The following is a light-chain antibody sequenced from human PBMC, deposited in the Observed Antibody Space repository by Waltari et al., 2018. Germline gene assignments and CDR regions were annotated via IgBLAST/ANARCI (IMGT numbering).Light chain of an antibody. CDR1: QSIMSW. V-gene: IGKV1-5*03. J-gene: IGKJ2*01. CDR3: QQYNTDYT. CDR2: KAS. Sequence: DVQMTQSPSTLSASVGDTVSITCRASQSIMSWLAWYQRKAGKAPKVLISKASTLESGVPSRFSGSESGTEFTLTISNLQPDDFATYYCQQYNTDYTFGQGTILEIK.